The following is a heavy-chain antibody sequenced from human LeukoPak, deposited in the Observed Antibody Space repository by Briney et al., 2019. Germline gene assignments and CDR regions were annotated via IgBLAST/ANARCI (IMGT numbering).Heavy chain of an antibody. CDR1: GFTFSRHG. J-gene: IGHJ4*02. CDR3: AKVREVGATTGYYFDY. CDR2: ISGSGGST. V-gene: IGHV3-23*01. Sequence: GGSLRLSCAPSGFTFSRHGMHWVRQAPGKGLEWVSAISGSGGSTYYADSVKGRFTISRDNSKNTLYLQMNSLRAEDTAVYYCAKVREVGATTGYYFDYWGQGTLVTVSS. D-gene: IGHD1-26*01.